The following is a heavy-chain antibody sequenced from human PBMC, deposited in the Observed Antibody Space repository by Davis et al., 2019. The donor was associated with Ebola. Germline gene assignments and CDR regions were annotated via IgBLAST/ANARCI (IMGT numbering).Heavy chain of an antibody. CDR1: GYTFTSYY. CDR3: AREGVTMVQGVITWKAFEY. Sequence: AASVTVSCKASGYTFTSYYMHWVRQPPGQGLEWMGIINPSGGSTSYAQKFQGRITMTRDTSTSTVYMELSSLRSEDTAVYYCAREGVTMVQGVITWKAFEYWGQGTPVTVSS. D-gene: IGHD3-10*01. V-gene: IGHV1-46*01. J-gene: IGHJ4*02. CDR2: INPSGGST.